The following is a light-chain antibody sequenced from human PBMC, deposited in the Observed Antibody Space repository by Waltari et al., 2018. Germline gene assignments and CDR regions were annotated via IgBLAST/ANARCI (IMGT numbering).Light chain of an antibody. CDR2: QVS. CDR3: SSYTSSSTDV. V-gene: IGLV2-14*01. CDR1: SSDVGGYNY. J-gene: IGLJ1*01. Sequence: QSALTQPASVSGSPGQSIPISCTGTSSDVGGYNYVSWSQQHPVKAPKLMIYQVSNRPARGSNRFSGSKSGNTASRTISGLQAEDEADYYCSSYTSSSTDVFGTGTKVTVL.